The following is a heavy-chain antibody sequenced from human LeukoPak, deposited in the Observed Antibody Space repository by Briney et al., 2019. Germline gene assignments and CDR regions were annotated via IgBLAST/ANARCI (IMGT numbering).Heavy chain of an antibody. J-gene: IGHJ4*02. D-gene: IGHD3-16*01. CDR1: GGSFSGYY. CDR3: ARVLGEFDY. V-gene: IGHV4-34*01. Sequence: SETLSLTCAVYGGSFSGYYWSWIRQPPGKGLEWIGEINHSGSTNYNPSLKSRVTISVDTSKNQFSLKLSSVTAADTAVYYCARVLGEFDYWGQGTLVTVSS. CDR2: INHSGST.